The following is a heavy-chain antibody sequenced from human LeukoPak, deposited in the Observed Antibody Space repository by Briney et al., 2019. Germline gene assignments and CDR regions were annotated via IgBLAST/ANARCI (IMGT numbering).Heavy chain of an antibody. CDR1: GFTFSSYG. V-gene: IGHV3-30*02. D-gene: IGHD3-9*01. J-gene: IGHJ4*02. Sequence: PGGSLRLSCAASGFTFSSYGMHWVRLAPGKGLEWLAFIRYDGSNKYYADSVKGRFTISRDNSKNTLYLQMNSLRAEDTAVYYCVKPTYYDILTGYPSPLDYWGQGTLGTVSS. CDR3: VKPTYYDILTGYPSPLDY. CDR2: IRYDGSNK.